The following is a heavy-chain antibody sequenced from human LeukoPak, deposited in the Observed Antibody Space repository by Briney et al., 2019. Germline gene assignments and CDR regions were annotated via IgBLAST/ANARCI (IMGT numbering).Heavy chain of an antibody. V-gene: IGHV4-4*07. CDR3: ARGGYSYGYDY. CDR1: GGSISSYY. Sequence: PSETLSLTCTVSGGSISSYYWSWIRQPAGKGLEWIGRIYTSGNTNYNPSLKSRVTMSVDTSKNHFSLSVSSVTAADTAVYYCARGGYSYGYDYWGQGTLVTVSS. D-gene: IGHD5-18*01. J-gene: IGHJ4*02. CDR2: IYTSGNT.